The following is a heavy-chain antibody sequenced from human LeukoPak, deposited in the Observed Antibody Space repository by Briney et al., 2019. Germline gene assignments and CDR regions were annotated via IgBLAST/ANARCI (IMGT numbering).Heavy chain of an antibody. Sequence: GGSLRLSCAASGFTFSSYAMTWVRQAPGKGLEWVSAISGSGGTTYYADSVKGRFTISRDNSKNTLFLQMNSLRAEDTAVYYCAKGGGVFAYYFDYWGQGTLVTVSS. D-gene: IGHD3-10*01. CDR3: AKGGGVFAYYFDY. CDR2: ISGSGGTT. V-gene: IGHV3-23*01. J-gene: IGHJ4*02. CDR1: GFTFSSYA.